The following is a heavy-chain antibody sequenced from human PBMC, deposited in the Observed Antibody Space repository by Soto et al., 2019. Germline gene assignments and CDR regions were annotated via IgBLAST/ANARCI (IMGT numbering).Heavy chain of an antibody. CDR2: ISAYNGNT. V-gene: IGHV1-18*01. CDR3: ARSYDILTGYNRNDY. J-gene: IGHJ4*02. CDR1: GYTFTSHG. Sequence: ASVKVSCKASGYTFTSHGISWVRQAPGQGLEWMGWISAYNGNTNYAQKLQGRVTMTTDTSTSTAYMELRSLRSDDTAVYYCARSYDILTGYNRNDYWGQGTLVTVSS. D-gene: IGHD3-9*01.